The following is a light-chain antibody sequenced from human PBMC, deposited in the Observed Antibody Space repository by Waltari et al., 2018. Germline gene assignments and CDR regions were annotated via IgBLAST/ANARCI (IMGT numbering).Light chain of an antibody. CDR2: ENK. CDR3: ATWDDRLSGRV. CDR1: SSNIGRYY. Sequence: QSVLTQPPSASGTPGRRVTITCSGSSSNIGRYYVSWYQQLPGTAPKLLISENKQRPSGVPDRFSGSKSGTSASLAISGLRSEDEADYYCATWDDRLSGRVFGGGTKLTVL. V-gene: IGLV1-47*01. J-gene: IGLJ3*02.